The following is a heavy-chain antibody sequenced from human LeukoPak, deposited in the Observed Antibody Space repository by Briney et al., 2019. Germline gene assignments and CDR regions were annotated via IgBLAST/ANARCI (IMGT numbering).Heavy chain of an antibody. CDR1: GYSISSGYY. D-gene: IGHD5-18*01. V-gene: IGHV4-38-2*02. J-gene: IGHJ3*02. CDR3: ARWWVPRRGNSYEDAFDI. CDR2: IYHSGST. Sequence: SETLSLTCTVSGYSISSGYYWGWIRQPPGKGLEWIGSIYHSGSTYYNPSLKSRVTISVDTSKNQFSLKLSSVTAADTAVDYCARWWVPRRGNSYEDAFDIWGQGTMVTVSS.